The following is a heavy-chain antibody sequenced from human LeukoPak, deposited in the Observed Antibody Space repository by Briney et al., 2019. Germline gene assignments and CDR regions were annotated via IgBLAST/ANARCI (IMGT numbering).Heavy chain of an antibody. Sequence: GSSVKVSCKASGGTFSSYAISWVRQAPGQGLEWMGRIIPILGIANYGQKFQGRVTITADKSTSKAYMELSSLRSEDTAVYYCARFHSSSPANYGMDVWGQGTTVTVSS. CDR2: IIPILGIA. J-gene: IGHJ6*02. CDR3: ARFHSSSPANYGMDV. V-gene: IGHV1-69*04. CDR1: GGTFSSYA. D-gene: IGHD6-6*01.